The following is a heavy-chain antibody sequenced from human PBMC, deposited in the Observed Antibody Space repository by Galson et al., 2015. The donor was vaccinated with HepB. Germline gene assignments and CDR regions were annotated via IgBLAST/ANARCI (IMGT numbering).Heavy chain of an antibody. CDR1: GYTFTSYY. J-gene: IGHJ5*02. V-gene: IGHV1-46*04. D-gene: IGHD5-12*01. Sequence: SVKVSCKASGYTFTSYYMHWVRQAPGQGLEWMGIINPSGGSTSYAQKLQGRVTMTRDTSTSTVYMELSSLRSEDTAVYYCARGPPDSGYDFGHGYWFDPWGQGTLVTVSS. CDR2: INPSGGST. CDR3: ARGPPDSGYDFGHGYWFDP.